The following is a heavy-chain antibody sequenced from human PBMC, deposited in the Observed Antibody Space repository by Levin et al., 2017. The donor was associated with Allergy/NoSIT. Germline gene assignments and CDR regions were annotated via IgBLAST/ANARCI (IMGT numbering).Heavy chain of an antibody. CDR1: GGSINDYY. CDR3: ARDAYYYDTSGYYMMDH. Sequence: SETLSLTCTVSGGSINDYYWAWIRQPAGRGLEWIGRIYGAGDTYYNPSLKSPVTMSVDTSKNQFSLKMTSVTAADTAVYYCARDAYYYDTSGYYMMDHWGQGILVTVSS. CDR2: IYGAGDT. J-gene: IGHJ4*02. D-gene: IGHD3-22*01. V-gene: IGHV4-4*07.